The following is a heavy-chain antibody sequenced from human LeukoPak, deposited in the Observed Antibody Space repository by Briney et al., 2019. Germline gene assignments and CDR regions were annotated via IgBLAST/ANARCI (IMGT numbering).Heavy chain of an antibody. V-gene: IGHV3-9*01. J-gene: IGHJ2*01. Sequence: GGSLRLSCAASGFTFSSYWMNWARQAPGKGLEWVSGISWTSGDIGYADSVKGRFTISRDNAKNSLYLQMNSLRAEDTAFCYCAKDAKGFCTTISCFWYFDLWGPGTLVTVSS. CDR1: GFTFSSYW. CDR2: ISWTSGDI. D-gene: IGHD2-2*01. CDR3: AKDAKGFCTTISCFWYFDL.